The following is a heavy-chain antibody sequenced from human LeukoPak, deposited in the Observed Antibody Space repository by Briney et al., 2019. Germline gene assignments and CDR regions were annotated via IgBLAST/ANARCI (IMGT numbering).Heavy chain of an antibody. Sequence: GGSLRLSCAASGITFSIYEMSWVRQAPGKGLEWVSSISGSGGSTYYADSVKGRCTISRDNFKKTLSLEMHSLRVEDTALYYCAKVYYYISQWGQGTLVTVSS. CDR1: GITFSIYE. J-gene: IGHJ4*02. D-gene: IGHD3-9*01. V-gene: IGHV3-23*01. CDR3: AKVYYYISQ. CDR2: ISGSGGST.